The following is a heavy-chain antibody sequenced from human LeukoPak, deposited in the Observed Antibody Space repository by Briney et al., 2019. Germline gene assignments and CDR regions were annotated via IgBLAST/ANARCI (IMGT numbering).Heavy chain of an antibody. Sequence: ASVKVSCKASGYTFTGYYMHWVRQAPGQGLEWMGRINPNSGGTNYAQKFQGRVTMTRDTSISTAYMELSRLRSDDTAVYYCARDRGNDFWSGPEDYWGQGTLVTVSS. CDR1: GYTFTGYY. J-gene: IGHJ4*02. CDR3: ARDRGNDFWSGPEDY. D-gene: IGHD3-3*01. V-gene: IGHV1-2*06. CDR2: INPNSGGT.